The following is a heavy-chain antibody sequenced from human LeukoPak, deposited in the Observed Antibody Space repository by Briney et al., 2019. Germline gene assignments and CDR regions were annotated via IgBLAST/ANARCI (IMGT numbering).Heavy chain of an antibody. Sequence: PGGSLRLSCAASGFSVRSNYMTWVRQAPGKGLEWVSVIYSGGSTHYADSVKGRFTISRDNSMNTLNLQMNSLRAEDAAVYYCARVIGYSSGTDAFDIWGQGTMVTVSS. D-gene: IGHD6-19*01. CDR3: ARVIGYSSGTDAFDI. CDR2: IYSGGST. V-gene: IGHV3-66*01. J-gene: IGHJ3*02. CDR1: GFSVRSNY.